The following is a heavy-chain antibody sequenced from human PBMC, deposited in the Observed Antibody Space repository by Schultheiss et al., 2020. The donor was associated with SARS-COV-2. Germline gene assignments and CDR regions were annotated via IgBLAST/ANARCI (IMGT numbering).Heavy chain of an antibody. J-gene: IGHJ5*02. Sequence: SETLSLTCAVSGGSISSSNWWSWVRQPPGKGLEWIGEINHSGSTNYNPSLKSRVTISVDTSKNQFSLKLSSVTAADTAVYYCARVYPPLGWFDPWGQGTLVTVSS. D-gene: IGHD7-27*01. CDR1: GGSISSSNW. V-gene: IGHV4-4*02. CDR3: ARVYPPLGWFDP. CDR2: INHSGST.